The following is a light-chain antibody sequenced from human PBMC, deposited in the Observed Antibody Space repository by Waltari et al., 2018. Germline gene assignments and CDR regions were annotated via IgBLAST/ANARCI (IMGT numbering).Light chain of an antibody. CDR1: QSISSN. V-gene: IGKV3D-15*01. CDR3: QQYNNWPPEMYT. Sequence: ETMMTQSPDTLSVSPGERATLSCRASQSISSNLAWYQQKPGQAPRLLIFGLSTRATGIPARFSGSGSGTEFTLTISSLESEDFGIYYCQQYNNWPPEMYTFGQGTKLEI. J-gene: IGKJ2*01. CDR2: GLS.